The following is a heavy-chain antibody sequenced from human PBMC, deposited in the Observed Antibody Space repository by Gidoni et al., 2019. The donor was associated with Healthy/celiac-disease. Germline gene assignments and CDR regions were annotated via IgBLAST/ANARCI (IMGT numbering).Heavy chain of an antibody. CDR3: ARAPLHYYDSSGYEFDY. D-gene: IGHD3-22*01. CDR1: GYTFPSYD. V-gene: IGHV1-8*01. J-gene: IGHJ4*02. Sequence: QVPLVQSGAEVKKPGASVKVSCKASGYTFPSYDINWVRQATGQGLEWMGWMNPNSGNTGYAQKFQGRVTMTRNTSISTAYMELSSLRSEDTAVYYCARAPLHYYDSSGYEFDYWGQGTLVTVSS. CDR2: MNPNSGNT.